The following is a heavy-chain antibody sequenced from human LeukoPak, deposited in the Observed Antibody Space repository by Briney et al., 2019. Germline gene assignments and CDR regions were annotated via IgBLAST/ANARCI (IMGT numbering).Heavy chain of an antibody. D-gene: IGHD1-26*01. CDR2: INHSGST. CDR3: ARIVAGY. V-gene: IGHV4-34*01. Sequence: SETLSLTCGVVGGSFSGYYWTWIRQPPGKGLEWIGEINHSGSTNYNPSLKSRVTISVDTSKNQFSLKLSSVTAADTAVYYCARIVAGYWGQGTLVTVSS. CDR1: GGSFSGYY. J-gene: IGHJ4*02.